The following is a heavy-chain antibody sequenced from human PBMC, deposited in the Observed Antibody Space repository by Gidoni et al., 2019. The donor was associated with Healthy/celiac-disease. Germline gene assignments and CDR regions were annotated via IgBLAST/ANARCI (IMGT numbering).Heavy chain of an antibody. D-gene: IGHD3-9*01. Sequence: QVTLKESGPVLVKPTETLTLTCTVSGFSLSNARMGVSWIRQPPGKALQWLAHIFSNDEKSYSTSLKSRLNISKDTSKSQVVLTMTNMDPVDTATYYCARIRGEYFDWLGGDWYFDLWGRGTLVTVSS. CDR3: ARIRGEYFDWLGGDWYFDL. V-gene: IGHV2-26*01. CDR1: GFSLSNARMG. CDR2: IFSNDEK. J-gene: IGHJ2*01.